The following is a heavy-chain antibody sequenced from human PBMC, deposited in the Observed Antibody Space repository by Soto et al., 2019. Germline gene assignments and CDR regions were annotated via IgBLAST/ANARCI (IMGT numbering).Heavy chain of an antibody. CDR2: IYYSGST. Sequence: PSETLSLTCTVSGGSTSSSSYYWGWIRQPPGKGLEWIGSIYYSGSTYYNPSLKSRVTISVDTSKNQFSLKLSSVTAADTAVYYCARTPYDFGSHFDYWGQGTLVTVSS. CDR3: ARTPYDFGSHFDY. J-gene: IGHJ4*02. CDR1: GGSTSSSSYY. D-gene: IGHD3-3*01. V-gene: IGHV4-39*01.